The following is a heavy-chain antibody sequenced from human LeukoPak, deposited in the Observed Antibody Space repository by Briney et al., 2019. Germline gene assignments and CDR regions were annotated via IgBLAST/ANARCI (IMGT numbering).Heavy chain of an antibody. CDR1: GFIFSSYW. J-gene: IGHJ4*02. CDR2: IKPDGSAR. CDR3: ARQTPVVNDLYY. Sequence: GALRLSFPASGFIFSSYWMNWLRQAPGTGLEWVASIKPDGSARSYVDSVKGRFTISRDNAKNSLSLQMNSLRAEDTAVYFCARQTPVVNDLYYWGRGTLVTVSS. V-gene: IGHV3-7*05. D-gene: IGHD3/OR15-3a*01.